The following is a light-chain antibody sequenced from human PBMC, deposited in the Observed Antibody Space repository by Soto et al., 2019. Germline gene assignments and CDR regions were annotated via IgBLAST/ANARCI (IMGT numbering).Light chain of an antibody. Sequence: DIVMTQSPDSLAVSLGERATINCKSSQSVLYSSNNKNYLAWYQQKPGQPPKLLIYLASTRESGVPDRFSGRGSGTDFTLTISSLQAEDVAVYYCQQYYSTPPPTFGGGTKVEIK. CDR1: QSVLYSSNNKNY. CDR3: QQYYSTPPPT. J-gene: IGKJ4*01. V-gene: IGKV4-1*01. CDR2: LAS.